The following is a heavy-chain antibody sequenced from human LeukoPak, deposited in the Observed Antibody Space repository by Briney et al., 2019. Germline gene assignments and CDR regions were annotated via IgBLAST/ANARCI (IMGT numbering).Heavy chain of an antibody. J-gene: IGHJ4*02. CDR2: ISGSGGST. Sequence: GGSLRLSCAASGFTFSSYAMSWVRQAPGNGLEWVSAISGSGGSTYYADSVKGRFTISRDNSKNTLYLQMNSLRAEDTAVYYCAKGFQVTSAGLTYFDYWGQGTLVTVSS. CDR3: AKGFQVTSAGLTYFDY. D-gene: IGHD6-13*01. CDR1: GFTFSSYA. V-gene: IGHV3-23*01.